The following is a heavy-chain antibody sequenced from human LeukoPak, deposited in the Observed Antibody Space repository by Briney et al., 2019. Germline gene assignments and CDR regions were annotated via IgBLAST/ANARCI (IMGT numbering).Heavy chain of an antibody. D-gene: IGHD2-2*01. Sequence: CLSLSCAPSRLTFSGDSINSGPGAPRKGVGCVTGMSSSSSYIYYADSVKGRFTISRDNAKNSLYLQMNSLRAEDTAVYYCARSQDIVVVPAALDAFDIWGQGTMVTVSS. J-gene: IGHJ3*02. V-gene: IGHV3-21*01. CDR2: MSSSSSYI. CDR3: ARSQDIVVVPAALDAFDI. CDR1: RLTFSGDS.